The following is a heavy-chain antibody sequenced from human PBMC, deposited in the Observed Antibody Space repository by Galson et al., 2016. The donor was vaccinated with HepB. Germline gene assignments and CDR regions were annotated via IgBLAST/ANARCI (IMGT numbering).Heavy chain of an antibody. J-gene: IGHJ4*02. D-gene: IGHD2-15*01. CDR1: GYSFSNYW. CDR2: IYPDDSET. CDR3: ARLHPFRDCSGDTCYTSMYYYDY. V-gene: IGHV5-51*01. Sequence: QSGAEVKKPGESLKISCTGSGYSFSNYWIAWVRQMPGKGLEWMGIIYPDDSETRYSPSYRGQVTISVDKSISIAYLQWSSLKASDTAIYYCARLHPFRDCSGDTCYTSMYYYDYWGQGTLVTVSS.